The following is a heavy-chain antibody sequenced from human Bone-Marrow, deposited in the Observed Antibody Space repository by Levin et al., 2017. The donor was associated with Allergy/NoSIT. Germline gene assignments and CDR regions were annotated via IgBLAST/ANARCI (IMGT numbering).Heavy chain of an antibody. V-gene: IGHV1-2*04. J-gene: IGHJ4*02. D-gene: IGHD2-21*02. CDR1: GYTFTGYY. CDR3: ARDYGVTAISGAWWAFDY. Sequence: ASVKVSCKASGYTFTGYYMHWVRQAPGQGLEWMGWINPNSGGTNYAQKFQGWVTMTRDTSISTAYMELSRLRSDDTAVYYCARDYGVTAISGAWWAFDYWGQGTLVTVSS. CDR2: INPNSGGT.